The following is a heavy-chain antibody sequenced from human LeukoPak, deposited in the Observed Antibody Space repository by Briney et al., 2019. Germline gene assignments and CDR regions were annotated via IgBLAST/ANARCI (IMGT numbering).Heavy chain of an antibody. V-gene: IGHV1-2*06. CDR1: GYIFTGHY. CDR2: INPKTGGT. Sequence: ASVKVSCKASGYIFTGHYMNWVRQVPGQGLEWMGRINPKTGGTNYAQKFQGGVTMTRDTSISTTYMELSRLRPDDTAVYYCARVGDGLNDAFDIWGQGTMVTVSS. J-gene: IGHJ3*02. CDR3: ARVGDGLNDAFDI. D-gene: IGHD5-24*01.